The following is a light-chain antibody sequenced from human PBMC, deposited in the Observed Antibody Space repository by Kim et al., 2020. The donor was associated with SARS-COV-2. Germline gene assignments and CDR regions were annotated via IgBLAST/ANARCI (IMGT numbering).Light chain of an antibody. CDR3: QQFKNYPRT. CDR1: QDITSA. CDR2: DVS. V-gene: IGKV1D-13*01. Sequence: ACVGDRVTITCRASQDITSALAWYQQKPGKTPKLLMYDVSTLESGVPSRFSGSGSGTDFTLTIGSLQPEDFATYYCQQFKNYPRTFGQGTKVDIK. J-gene: IGKJ1*01.